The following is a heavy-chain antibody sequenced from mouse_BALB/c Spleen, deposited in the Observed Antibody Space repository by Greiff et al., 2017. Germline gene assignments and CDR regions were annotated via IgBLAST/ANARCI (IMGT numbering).Heavy chain of an antibody. Sequence: EVKVVESGGGLVKPGGSLKLSCAASGFTFSSYAMSWVRQTPEKRLEWVASISSGGSTYYPDSVKGRFTISRDNARNILYLQMSSLRSEDTAMYYCARGRDYGSSPFAYWGQGTLVTVSA. CDR3: ARGRDYGSSPFAY. V-gene: IGHV5-6-5*01. CDR1: GFTFSSYA. CDR2: ISSGGST. J-gene: IGHJ3*01. D-gene: IGHD1-1*01.